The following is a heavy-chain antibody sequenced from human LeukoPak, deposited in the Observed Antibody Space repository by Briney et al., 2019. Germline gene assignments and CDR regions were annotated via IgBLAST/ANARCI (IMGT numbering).Heavy chain of an antibody. J-gene: IGHJ4*02. D-gene: IGHD3-3*01. CDR2: ISDNGGNT. CDR1: GFTFVNYV. Sequence: GGSLRLSCAASGFTFVNYVMSWVRQAPGKGLEWVSSISDNGGNTYYADSVKGRFTISRDNSKNTLHLQMNSLRAEDTAVYYCARDLYYDFWSGYPGYWGQGTLVTVSS. V-gene: IGHV3-23*01. CDR3: ARDLYYDFWSGYPGY.